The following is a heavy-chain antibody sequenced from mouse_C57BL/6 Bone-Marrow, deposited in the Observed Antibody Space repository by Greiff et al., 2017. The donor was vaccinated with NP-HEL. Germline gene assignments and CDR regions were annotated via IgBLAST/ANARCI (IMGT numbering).Heavy chain of an antibody. J-gene: IGHJ3*01. Sequence: VQLQQSGTVLARPGASVKMSCKTSGYTFTSYWMHWVKQRPGQGLEWIGAIYPGNSDTSYNQKFTGKAKLTAVTSASTAYMELSSLTNEDSAVYYCTRGPYYYGSSLAWFAYWGQGTLVTVSA. CDR1: GYTFTSYW. CDR2: IYPGNSDT. CDR3: TRGPYYYGSSLAWFAY. D-gene: IGHD1-1*01. V-gene: IGHV1-5*01.